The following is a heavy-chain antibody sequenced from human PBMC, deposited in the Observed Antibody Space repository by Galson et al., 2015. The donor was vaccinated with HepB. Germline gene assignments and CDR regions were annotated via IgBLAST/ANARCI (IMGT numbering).Heavy chain of an antibody. J-gene: IGHJ4*02. Sequence: SVKVSCKASGYIFSDYDIHWVRQAPGQGLEWMGRINPNNDDRNLKQKFQGRVTMTRDTSISTAYMELSRLRSDDTAVYYCARGEEVVTAIPSHGYDYWGQGTLVTVSS. D-gene: IGHD2-21*02. V-gene: IGHV1-2*02. CDR2: INPNNDDR. CDR3: ARGEEVVTAIPSHGYDY. CDR1: GYIFSDYD.